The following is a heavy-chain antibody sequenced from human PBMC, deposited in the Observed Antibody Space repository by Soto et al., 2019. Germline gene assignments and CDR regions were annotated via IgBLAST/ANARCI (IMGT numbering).Heavy chain of an antibody. CDR1: GFTFSSYA. CDR2: ISGSGGST. J-gene: IGHJ4*02. V-gene: IGHV3-23*01. Sequence: GGSLRLSCAASGFTFSSYAMSWVRQAPGKGLEWVSAISGSGGSTYYADSVKGRFTISRDNSKNTLYLQMNSLRAEDTAVYYCAKVLGVVIKGNHFFDYWGQGTLVTVSS. CDR3: AKVLGVVIKGNHFFDY. D-gene: IGHD3-3*01.